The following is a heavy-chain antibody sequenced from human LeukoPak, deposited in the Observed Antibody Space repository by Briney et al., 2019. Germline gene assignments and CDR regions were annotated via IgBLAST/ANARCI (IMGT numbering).Heavy chain of an antibody. D-gene: IGHD1-20*01. CDR2: IYHSGST. J-gene: IGHJ4*02. CDR3: ATLIGDPSITGTSDY. Sequence: SETLSLTCTVSGGSISSYYWSWIRQPPGKGLEWIGYIYHSGSTYYNPSLKSRVTISVDRSKNQFSLKLSSVTAADTAVYYCATLIGDPSITGTSDYWGQGTLVTVSS. CDR1: GGSISSYY. V-gene: IGHV4-59*12.